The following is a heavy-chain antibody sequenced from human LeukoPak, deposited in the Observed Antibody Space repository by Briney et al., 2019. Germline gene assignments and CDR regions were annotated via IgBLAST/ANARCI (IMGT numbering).Heavy chain of an antibody. V-gene: IGHV3-15*01. CDR2: IKSKTDGGTT. CDR3: TTVGYCSSTSCYTDHPDY. Sequence: PGGSLRLSCAASGFTFSNAWMSWVRQAPGKGLEWVGRIKSKTDGGTTDYAAPVKGRFTISRDDSKNTLYLQMHSLKTEDTAVYYCTTVGYCSSTSCYTDHPDYWGQGTLVTVSS. D-gene: IGHD2-2*02. J-gene: IGHJ4*02. CDR1: GFTFSNAW.